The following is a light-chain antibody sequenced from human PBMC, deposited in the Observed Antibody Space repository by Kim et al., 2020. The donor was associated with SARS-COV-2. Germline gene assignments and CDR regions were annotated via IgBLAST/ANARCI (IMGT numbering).Light chain of an antibody. J-gene: IGKJ2*01. CDR3: QQYYNAPYS. Sequence: DIQMAQSPSSLSASVGDRVTITCRASQAISYALAWYQQKPGTAPKVLVYAASKLQTGVPSRFSGSGSGTDYTLTISSLQPEDFATYYCQQYYNAPYSLGQGTKLEI. CDR1: QAISYA. V-gene: IGKV1-NL1*01. CDR2: AAS.